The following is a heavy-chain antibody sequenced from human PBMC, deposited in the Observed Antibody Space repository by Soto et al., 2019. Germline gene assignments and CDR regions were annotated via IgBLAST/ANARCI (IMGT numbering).Heavy chain of an antibody. V-gene: IGHV4-59*01. CDR2: MYNTGST. CDR3: ARSDGRY. J-gene: IGHJ4*02. CDR1: GGSISGYY. Sequence: ETLSLTCTVSGGSISGYYWSWIRQPPGKGLEWIGYMYNTGSTVYNPSFKSRVTISVDTSKNQFSLKLNSVTAADTAVYYCARSDGRYWGQGTLVTVSS.